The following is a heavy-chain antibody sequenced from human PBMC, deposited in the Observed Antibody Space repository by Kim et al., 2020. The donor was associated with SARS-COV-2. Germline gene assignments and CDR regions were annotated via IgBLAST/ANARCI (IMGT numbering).Heavy chain of an antibody. CDR3: ARHANQGGSYNNWFAL. J-gene: IGHJ5*02. CDR2: IFPSDSDT. D-gene: IGHD3-10*01. CDR1: GYSFTNHF. Sequence: GESLKISCKTSGYSFTNHFIGWVRQMPGKGLEWMGVIFPSDSDTRYNPSFQGQVIISADKSISTAYLQWSSLKASDTAMYYCARHANQGGSYNNWFALWGQGTLVTVSS. V-gene: IGHV5-51*01.